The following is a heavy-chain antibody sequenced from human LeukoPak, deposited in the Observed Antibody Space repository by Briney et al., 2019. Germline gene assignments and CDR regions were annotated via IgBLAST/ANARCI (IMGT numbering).Heavy chain of an antibody. CDR1: GFTFSSYS. J-gene: IGHJ4*02. Sequence: GRSLTLSCAASGFTFSSYSMHWVRQAPGKGLEWVAVISYDGSNKYYADSVKGRFTISRDNSKNTLYLQMSSLRAEDTAVYYCAGRRFDYWGQGTVVTVSS. V-gene: IGHV3-30*04. CDR2: ISYDGSNK. CDR3: AGRRFDY.